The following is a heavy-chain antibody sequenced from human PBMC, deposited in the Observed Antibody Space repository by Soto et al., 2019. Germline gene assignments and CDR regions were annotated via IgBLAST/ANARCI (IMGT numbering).Heavy chain of an antibody. CDR2: INHSGST. CDR3: ARDRCSSTSCYENWFDP. D-gene: IGHD2-2*01. CDR1: GGSFSGYY. Sequence: SETLSLTCAVYGGSFSGYYWSWIRQPPGKGLEWIGEINHSGSTNYNPSLKSRVTTSVDTSKNQFSLKLSSVTAADTAVYYCARDRCSSTSCYENWFDPWGQGTLVTVSS. V-gene: IGHV4-34*01. J-gene: IGHJ5*02.